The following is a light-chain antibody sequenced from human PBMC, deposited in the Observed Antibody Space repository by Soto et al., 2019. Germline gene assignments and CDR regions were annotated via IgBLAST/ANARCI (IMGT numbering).Light chain of an antibody. CDR2: GNS. CDR1: SSNIGAGYD. V-gene: IGLV1-40*01. Sequence: QSVLTQPPSVSGAPGQRVTISCTGSSSNIGAGYDVHWYQQLPGTAPKLLIYGNSNRTSGVPDRFSGSKSGTSASLAITGLQAEDDADYYCQSYDSSLSCLYFFGTGTKLTVL. J-gene: IGLJ1*01. CDR3: QSYDSSLSCLYF.